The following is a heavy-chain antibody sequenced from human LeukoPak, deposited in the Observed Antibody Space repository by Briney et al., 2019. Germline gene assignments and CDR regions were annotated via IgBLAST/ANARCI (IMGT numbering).Heavy chain of an antibody. J-gene: IGHJ4*02. CDR2: IWFDGSNE. CDR1: GFIFSSYA. V-gene: IGHV3-33*01. D-gene: IGHD5-18*01. Sequence: SLRLSCAASGFIFSSYAMHWVRQAPGKGLEWVAIIWFDGSNEYHADSVKGRLTISRDNSMNTVYLQMNGLRDEDTAIYYCARGLGYSYGYGIDNWGQGTLVTVSS. CDR3: ARGLGYSYGYGIDN.